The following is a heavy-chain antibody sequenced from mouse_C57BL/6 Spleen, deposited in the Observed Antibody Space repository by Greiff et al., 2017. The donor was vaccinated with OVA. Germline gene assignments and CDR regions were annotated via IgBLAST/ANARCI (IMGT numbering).Heavy chain of an antibody. CDR2: IDPENGDT. D-gene: IGHD2-4*01. CDR3: TRITTIGALYFYV. Sequence: VQLQQSGAELVRPGASVKLSCTASGFNIKDDYMHWVKQRPEQGLEWIGWIDPENGDTEYASKFKGKATITAATSSITAYLQLSSLTSEDTAVYYCTRITTIGALYFYVWGTGTTVTVAS. CDR1: GFNIKDDY. J-gene: IGHJ1*03. V-gene: IGHV14-4*01.